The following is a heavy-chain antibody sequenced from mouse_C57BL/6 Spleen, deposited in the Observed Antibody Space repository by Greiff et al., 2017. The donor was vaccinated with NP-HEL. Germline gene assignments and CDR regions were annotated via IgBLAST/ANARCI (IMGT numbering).Heavy chain of an antibody. CDR1: GFSLTSYG. Sequence: VMLVESGPGLVAPSQSLSITCTVSGFSLTSYGVHWVRQPPGKGLEWLVVIWSDGSTTYNSALKSRLSISKDNSKSQVFLKMNSLQTDDTAMYYCARGIYYGSSGYYAMDDWGQGTSVTVSS. CDR3: ARGIYYGSSGYYAMDD. CDR2: IWSDGST. D-gene: IGHD1-1*01. J-gene: IGHJ4*01. V-gene: IGHV2-6*03.